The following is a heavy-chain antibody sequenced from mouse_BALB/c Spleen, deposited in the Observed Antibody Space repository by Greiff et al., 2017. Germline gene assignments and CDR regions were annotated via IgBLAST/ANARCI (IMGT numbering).Heavy chain of an antibody. CDR2: IYYSGTI. D-gene: IGHD1-1*01. CDR3: ARGPNYVEAMDY. Sequence: EVHLVESGPGLVKPSQTVSLTCTVTGISITTGNYRWSWIRQFPGNKLEWIGYIYYSGTITYNPSLTSRTTITRDTSKNQFFLEMNSLTAEDTATYYCARGPNYVEAMDYWGQGTSVTVSS. CDR1: GISITTGNYR. V-gene: IGHV3-5*02. J-gene: IGHJ4*01.